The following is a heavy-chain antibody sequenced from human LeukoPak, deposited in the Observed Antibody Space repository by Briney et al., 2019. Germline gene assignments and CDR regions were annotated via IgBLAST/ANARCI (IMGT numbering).Heavy chain of an antibody. D-gene: IGHD3-22*01. CDR3: AKGHTYYYDSSGYYDY. CDR2: ISWNSGSI. J-gene: IGHJ4*02. CDR1: GFTFDDYA. V-gene: IGHV3-9*03. Sequence: GRSLRLSCAASGFTFDDYAMHWVRQAPGKGLEWGSGISWNSGSIGYADSVKGRFTISRDNAKNSLYLQMNSLRAEDMALYYCAKGHTYYYDSSGYYDYWGQGTLVTVSS.